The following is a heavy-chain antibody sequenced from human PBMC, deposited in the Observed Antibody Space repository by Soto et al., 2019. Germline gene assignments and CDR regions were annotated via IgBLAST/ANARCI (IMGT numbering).Heavy chain of an antibody. J-gene: IGHJ3*02. V-gene: IGHV4-59*01. CDR1: GGSMSSYY. CDR3: ARVGYSGYDWWGGAFDI. D-gene: IGHD5-12*01. Sequence: SXTLSLTCTVSGGSMSSYYWSWIRQPPVKGLEWIVYIYYSGSTNYNPSLKSRVTISVDTSKNQFSLKLSSVTAADTAVYYCARVGYSGYDWWGGAFDIWGQGTMVTVSS. CDR2: IYYSGST.